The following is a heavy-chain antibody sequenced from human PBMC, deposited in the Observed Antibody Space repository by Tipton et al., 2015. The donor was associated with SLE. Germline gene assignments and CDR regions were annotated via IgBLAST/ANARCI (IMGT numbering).Heavy chain of an antibody. CDR2: IYHSGST. CDR1: GGSISSYY. Sequence: TLSLTCTVSGGSISSYYWGWIRQPPGKGLEWIGMIYHSGSTYYNPSLKSHITMSVDTSKNQFSLKVNSVTAADTAVYYCARARSGVTIFGVVTSRWFDPWGQGTLVTVSS. CDR3: ARARSGVTIFGVVTSRWFDP. J-gene: IGHJ5*02. V-gene: IGHV4-59*08. D-gene: IGHD3-3*01.